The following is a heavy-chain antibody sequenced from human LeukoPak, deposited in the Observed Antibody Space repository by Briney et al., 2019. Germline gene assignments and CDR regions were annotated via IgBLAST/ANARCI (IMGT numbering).Heavy chain of an antibody. V-gene: IGHV3-48*01. CDR1: GLTISSYS. CDR2: ISSSSSTI. J-gene: IGHJ6*03. CDR3: ARGRYYMDV. Sequence: GGSLRLSCAASGLTISSYSMNWVRQAPGKGLEWVSYISSSSSTIYYADSVKGRFTISRDNAKNSLYLQMNSLRAEDTAVYYCARGRYYMDVWGKGTTVTVSS.